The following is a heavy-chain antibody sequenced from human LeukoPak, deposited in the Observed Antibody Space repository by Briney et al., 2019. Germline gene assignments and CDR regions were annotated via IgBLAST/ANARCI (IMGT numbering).Heavy chain of an antibody. CDR2: IYSGGST. CDR1: GFTVSSNY. CDR3: ARAPEWLIFDY. J-gene: IGHJ4*02. V-gene: IGHV3-53*04. Sequence: PGGSLRLSCAASGFTVSSNYMSWVRQAPGKGPEWVSVIYSGGSTYYADSVKGRFTISRHNSKNTLYLQMNSLRAEDTAVYYCARAPEWLIFDYWGQGTLVTVSS. D-gene: IGHD6-19*01.